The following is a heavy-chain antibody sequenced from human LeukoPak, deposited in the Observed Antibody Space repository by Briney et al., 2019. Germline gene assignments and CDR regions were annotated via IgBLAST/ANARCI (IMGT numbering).Heavy chain of an antibody. V-gene: IGHV4-39*01. J-gene: IGHJ4*02. Sequence: SETLSLTCTVSGGSISRSSFYWGWIRQPPGKGLEWIGSIYYSGSTYYNPSLKSRVIISVDTSKNQFSLKLSSVTAADTAVYYCARHLNNCGDDCYIFDYWGQGTLVTVSS. CDR1: GGSISRSSFY. CDR3: ARHLNNCGDDCYIFDY. CDR2: IYYSGST. D-gene: IGHD2-21*01.